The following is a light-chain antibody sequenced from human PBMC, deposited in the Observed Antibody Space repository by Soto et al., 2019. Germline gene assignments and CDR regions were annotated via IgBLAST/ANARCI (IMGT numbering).Light chain of an antibody. Sequence: AIQVTHSPSSLSASVGDRVTITCRTSQGIRSALGWYQQKPGKVPKLLIYAASTLQSGVPSRFSGSGSGRDFTLTISSLQPEDFATYYCQHYNSYSEAFGQGTKVDIK. CDR2: AAS. CDR3: QHYNSYSEA. J-gene: IGKJ1*01. CDR1: QGIRSA. V-gene: IGKV1-13*02.